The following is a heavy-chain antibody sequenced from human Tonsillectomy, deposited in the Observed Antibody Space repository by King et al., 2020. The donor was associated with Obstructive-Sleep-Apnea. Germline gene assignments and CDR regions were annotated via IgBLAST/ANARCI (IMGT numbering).Heavy chain of an antibody. CDR2: IDPYSGGT. V-gene: IGHV1-2*02. D-gene: IGHD2-21*01. CDR3: AILSDCYGANSRLNFDG. CDR1: GYTFTGYY. J-gene: IGHJ4*02. Sequence: QLVQSGAEVKKPGASVKVSCKASGYTFTGYYLHWVRQAPGHGREWMGWIDPYSGGTSYARKFQGRVAMTRDTSISTADMELSRLRSDDTAVYYCAILSDCYGANSRLNFDGWGQGTLVTVSS.